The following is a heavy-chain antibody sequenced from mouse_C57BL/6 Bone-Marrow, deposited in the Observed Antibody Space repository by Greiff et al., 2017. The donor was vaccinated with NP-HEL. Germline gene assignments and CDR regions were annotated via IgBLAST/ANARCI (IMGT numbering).Heavy chain of an antibody. CDR3: VYDGFFYFDY. J-gene: IGHJ2*01. V-gene: IGHV1-52*01. Sequence: QVQLQQPGAELVRPGSSVKLSCKASGYTFTSYWMHWVKQRPIQGLEWIGNIDPSDSETHYNQKFKDKAKLTVDKSSSTAYMQLSSLTSEDSAVYYCVYDGFFYFDYWGQGTTLTVSS. CDR2: IDPSDSET. CDR1: GYTFTSYW. D-gene: IGHD2-3*01.